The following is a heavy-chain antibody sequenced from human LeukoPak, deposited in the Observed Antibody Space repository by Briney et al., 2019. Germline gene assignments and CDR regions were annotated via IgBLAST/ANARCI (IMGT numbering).Heavy chain of an antibody. Sequence: SVKVSCKASGYTFTYRYLHWVRQAPGQALEWMGWITPFNGNTNYAQKFQDRVTITRDRSMSTAYMELSSLRSEDTAMYYCAAGDGVQQWLVLDYWGQGTLVTVSS. J-gene: IGHJ4*02. V-gene: IGHV1-45*02. CDR1: GYTFTYRY. CDR3: AAGDGVQQWLVLDY. CDR2: ITPFNGNT. D-gene: IGHD6-19*01.